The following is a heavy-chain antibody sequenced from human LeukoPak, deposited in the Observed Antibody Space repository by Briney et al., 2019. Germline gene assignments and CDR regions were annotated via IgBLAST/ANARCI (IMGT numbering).Heavy chain of an antibody. CDR3: ARDPDSSNAFDI. V-gene: IGHV4-30-2*01. D-gene: IGHD3-22*01. CDR2: IYHSGST. CDR1: GGSISSGGYY. J-gene: IGHJ3*02. Sequence: PSETLTLTCTVSGGSISSGGYYWSWIRQPPGKGLEWIGYIYHSGSTYYNPSLKSRVTISVDRSKNQFSLKLSSVTAADTAVYYCARDPDSSNAFDIWGQGTMVTVSS.